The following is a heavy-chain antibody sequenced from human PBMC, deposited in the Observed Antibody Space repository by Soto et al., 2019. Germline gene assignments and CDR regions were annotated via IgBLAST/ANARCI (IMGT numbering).Heavy chain of an antibody. V-gene: IGHV1-8*01. CDR2: IDPNSGHT. CDR3: ARGLALACLVDTFDI. Sequence: QVQLVQSGAEVRKPGASVKVSCKTSRYTFTNYDINWVRQATGQGLEWMGWIDPNSGHTGYAQKFQGRVTMTRNTSISTAYMELSSLRSEDTAVYFCARGLALACLVDTFDIWGQGTMVTVSS. D-gene: IGHD6-19*01. J-gene: IGHJ3*02. CDR1: RYTFTNYD.